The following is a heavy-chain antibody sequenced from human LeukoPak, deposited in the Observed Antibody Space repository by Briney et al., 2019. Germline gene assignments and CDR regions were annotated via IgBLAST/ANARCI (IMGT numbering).Heavy chain of an antibody. V-gene: IGHV5-51*01. CDR2: ISPLHSDS. CDR1: GYSFTDYW. CDR3: ARHRHISTAYYPFDH. Sequence: GDSLKISCQTSGYSFTDYWIVWVRQLPGKGLGWMDIISPLHSDSRYSPSSQGTVTISADNSISTSYLQWSSLKASDTAMYYCARHRHISTAYYPFDHWGQGTLVSVSS. D-gene: IGHD3-9*01. J-gene: IGHJ4*02.